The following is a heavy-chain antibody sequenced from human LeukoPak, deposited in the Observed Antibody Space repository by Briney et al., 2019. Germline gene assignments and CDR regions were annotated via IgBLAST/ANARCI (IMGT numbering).Heavy chain of an antibody. D-gene: IGHD4-11*01. Sequence: SETLSLTCTLSGDSISRYYGSCMRHPPGKDLEGIGYMYYSGSHKYNPLLERRVTMPVDTSKKQFSLKRNSLTAAAKGVYYFARGGTYRGGADYWGQGTLVTVSS. CDR2: MYYSGSH. V-gene: IGHV4-59*12. CDR3: ARGGTYRGGADY. J-gene: IGHJ4*02. CDR1: GDSISRYY.